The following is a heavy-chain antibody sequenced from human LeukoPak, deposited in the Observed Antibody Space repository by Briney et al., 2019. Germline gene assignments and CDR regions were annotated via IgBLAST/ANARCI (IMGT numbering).Heavy chain of an antibody. Sequence: HPGGSLRLSCAASGFTFSSCAMSSVRQDPGKGLEWVSGISGSAETTDHADSVKGRFTISRDNSKNTLYLQMNTLRAEDTAVYYCAKSRTYYYSAMDVWGQGTAVTVSS. CDR2: ISGSAETT. CDR1: GFTFSSCA. J-gene: IGHJ6*02. CDR3: AKSRTYYYSAMDV. V-gene: IGHV3-23*01. D-gene: IGHD1-14*01.